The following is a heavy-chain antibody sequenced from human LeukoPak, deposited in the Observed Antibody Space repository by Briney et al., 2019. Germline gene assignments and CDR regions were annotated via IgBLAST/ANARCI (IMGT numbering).Heavy chain of an antibody. J-gene: IGHJ4*02. CDR2: ISSSTYYI. V-gene: IGHV3-21*01. CDR3: TRGPRGRVVQYLDY. CDR1: GFTFNSYS. D-gene: IGHD1-26*01. Sequence: GGSLRLSCAASGFTFNSYSMNWVRQAPGKGLEWVSSISSSTYYIYYADSVKGRFTISRDNAENSLYLQMNSLRAEDTAVYYCTRGPRGRVVQYLDYWGQGTLVTVS.